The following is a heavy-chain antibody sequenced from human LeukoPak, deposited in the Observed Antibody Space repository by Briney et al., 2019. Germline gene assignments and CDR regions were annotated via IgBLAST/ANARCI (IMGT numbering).Heavy chain of an antibody. CDR2: IIPILGIA. CDR3: ARGYYDSSGYYFAEYFQH. CDR1: GGTFSSYA. D-gene: IGHD3-22*01. V-gene: IGHV1-69*04. J-gene: IGHJ1*01. Sequence: VASVKVSCKASGGTFSSYAISWVRQAPGQGLEWMGRIIPILGIANYAQKFQGRVTITADKSTSTAYMELSSLRSEDTAVYYCARGYYDSSGYYFAEYFQHWGQGTLVTVSS.